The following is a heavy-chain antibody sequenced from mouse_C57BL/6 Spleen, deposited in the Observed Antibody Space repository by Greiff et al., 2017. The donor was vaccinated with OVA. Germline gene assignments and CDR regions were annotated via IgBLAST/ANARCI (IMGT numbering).Heavy chain of an antibody. J-gene: IGHJ4*01. Sequence: QVQLQQPGAELVRPGSSVKLSCKASGYTFTSYWMDWVKQRPGQGLEWIGNIYPSDSETHYNQKFKDKATLTVDESSSTAYMQLSSLTSEDSAVYYCARRDYGPLDYWGQGTSVTVSS. CDR2: IYPSDSET. V-gene: IGHV1-61*01. D-gene: IGHD2-4*01. CDR1: GYTFTSYW. CDR3: ARRDYGPLDY.